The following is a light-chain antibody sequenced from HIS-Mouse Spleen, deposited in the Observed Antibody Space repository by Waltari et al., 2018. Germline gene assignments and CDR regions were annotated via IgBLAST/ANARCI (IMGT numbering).Light chain of an antibody. V-gene: IGLV3-10*01. CDR2: EDS. J-gene: IGLJ2*01. Sequence: SYELTQPPSVSGSPGQTARITCSGAALPNKYAYWYQQKQGQAPVLVIYEDSKRPSGIPERFSGSSSGTMATLTISGAQVEDEADYYCYSTDSSGNHRVFGGGTKLTVL. CDR1: ALPNKY. CDR3: YSTDSSGNHRV.